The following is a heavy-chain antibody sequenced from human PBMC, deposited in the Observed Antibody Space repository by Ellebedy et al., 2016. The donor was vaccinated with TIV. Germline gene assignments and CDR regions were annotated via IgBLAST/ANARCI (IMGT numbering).Heavy chain of an antibody. Sequence: GSLRLSXTVSGDSISGSHWSWIRQPPGKGLQWVGYLYYSGSTGESTSYNPSLKSRVTISVDTSKNQFSLRLSSVTAADTAVYYCARGGGRWLQVDFWGQGTLVTVSS. CDR1: GDSISGSH. D-gene: IGHD5-24*01. J-gene: IGHJ4*02. CDR2: LYYSGST. CDR3: ARGGGRWLQVDF. V-gene: IGHV4-59*01.